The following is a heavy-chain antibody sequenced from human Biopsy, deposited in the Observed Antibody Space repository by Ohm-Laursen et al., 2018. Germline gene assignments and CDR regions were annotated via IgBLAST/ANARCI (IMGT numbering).Heavy chain of an antibody. CDR1: GFTFSDYY. CDR3: ARDVEGFYSYAMDV. V-gene: IGHV3-11*01. CDR2: ITSGGSTT. D-gene: IGHD5-24*01. Sequence: GSLRLSCAASGFTFSDYYMSWIRQAPAKGLEWVSYITSGGSTTDYADSVKGRFTITRDNAKSSLFLQMNSLRAEDTAVYYCARDVEGFYSYAMDVWGQGTTVTVSS. J-gene: IGHJ6*02.